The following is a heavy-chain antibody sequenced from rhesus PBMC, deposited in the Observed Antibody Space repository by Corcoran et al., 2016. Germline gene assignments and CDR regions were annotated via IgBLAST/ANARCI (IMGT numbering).Heavy chain of an antibody. CDR1: GGSISGGYG. Sequence: QVQLQESGPGLVKPSETLSLTCAVSGGSISGGYGWSWIRQPPGKGLEWIGHIFGSIGSTYYNPSLKSRVTISTDTSKNQFSLKLSSVTAADAALYYCARHSTATFDYWGQGVLVTVSS. J-gene: IGHJ4*01. D-gene: IGHD2-27*01. CDR3: ARHSTATFDY. CDR2: IFGSIGST. V-gene: IGHV4S7*01.